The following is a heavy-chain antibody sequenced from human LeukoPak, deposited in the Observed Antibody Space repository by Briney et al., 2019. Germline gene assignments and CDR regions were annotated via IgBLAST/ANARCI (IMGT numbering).Heavy chain of an antibody. CDR3: ARHQWVPAFDI. CDR1: GASIISYY. V-gene: IGHV4-59*08. Sequence: PSETLSLTCTVSGASIISYYWSWIRQPPGKGLEWIGYMYYSGSTNYNPSLKSRVTISVDTSKNQFSLKLSSVTAADTAVYYCARHQWVPAFDIWGQGTMVTVSS. D-gene: IGHD1-26*01. CDR2: MYYSGST. J-gene: IGHJ3*02.